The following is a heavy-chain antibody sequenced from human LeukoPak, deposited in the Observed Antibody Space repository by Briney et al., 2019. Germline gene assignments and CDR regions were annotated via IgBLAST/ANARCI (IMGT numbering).Heavy chain of an antibody. CDR2: ISAYNGNT. D-gene: IGHD4-23*01. Sequence: ASVKVSCKASGYTFTIYGISGVRQAPGQGLEWMGWISAYNGNTNYAQKLQGRVTMTTDTSTSTAYMELRSLRSDDTAVYYCARAYYGGNYGSFSDYWGQGTLVTVSS. V-gene: IGHV1-18*01. CDR1: GYTFTIYG. J-gene: IGHJ4*02. CDR3: ARAYYGGNYGSFSDY.